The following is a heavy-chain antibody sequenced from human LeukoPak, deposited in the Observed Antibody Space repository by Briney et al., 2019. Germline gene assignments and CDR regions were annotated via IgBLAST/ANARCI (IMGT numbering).Heavy chain of an antibody. D-gene: IGHD3-10*01. V-gene: IGHV4-59*08. J-gene: IGHJ4*02. CDR2: IYYSGST. CDR1: GASISRHY. CDR3: ARAEVWFGEFLFDY. Sequence: PSETLSLTCTVSGASISRHYWSWIRQPPGKGLEWIGYIYYSGSTNYNPSLKSRVTISVDTSKNQFSLKLSSVTAADTAVYYCARAEVWFGEFLFDYWGQGTLVTVSS.